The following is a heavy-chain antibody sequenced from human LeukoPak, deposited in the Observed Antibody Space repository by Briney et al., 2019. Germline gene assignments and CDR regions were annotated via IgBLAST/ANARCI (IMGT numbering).Heavy chain of an antibody. CDR2: VNSDGSST. D-gene: IGHD2-2*01. V-gene: IGHV3-74*01. CDR3: ARLDCSRTSCYFDY. Sequence: GGSLRLSCAASGFTFSSYWMHWVRQTPGRGLVWVSHVNSDGSSTSYADSVKGRFTISRDNAKNTLYLQMNSLRAEDTAVYYCARLDCSRTSCYFDYWGQGTLVTVSS. CDR1: GFTFSSYW. J-gene: IGHJ4*02.